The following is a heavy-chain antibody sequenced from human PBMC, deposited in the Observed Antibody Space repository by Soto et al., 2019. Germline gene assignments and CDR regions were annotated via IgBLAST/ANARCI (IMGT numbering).Heavy chain of an antibody. CDR2: ISAYNGNT. CDR3: ASVLEHIVVVTAYDAFDI. V-gene: IGHV1-18*01. Sequence: GXXXXXXCKASGYTFTSYGISWVRQAPGQGLEWIGWISAYNGNTNYAQKLQGRVTMTTDTSTSTAYMELRILRSDDTAVYYCASVLEHIVVVTAYDAFDIWGQGTMVTVS. D-gene: IGHD2-21*02. J-gene: IGHJ3*02. CDR1: GYTFTSYG.